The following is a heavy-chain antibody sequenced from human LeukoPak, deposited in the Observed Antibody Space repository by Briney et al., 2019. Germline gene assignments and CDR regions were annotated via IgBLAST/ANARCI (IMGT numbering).Heavy chain of an antibody. CDR1: GGSISDISYF. CDR3: ARQRGAGNWYFDL. CDR2: IYYPGKT. J-gene: IGHJ2*01. V-gene: IGHV4-39*01. Sequence: PSETLSLTCTVSGGSISDISYFWGWIRQPPGKELEWMGTIYYPGKTYYKPSLKSRVTMSVDTSNNQFSLRLSSVTAADTAIYYCARQRGAGNWYFDLWGRGTLVTVSS. D-gene: IGHD3-10*01.